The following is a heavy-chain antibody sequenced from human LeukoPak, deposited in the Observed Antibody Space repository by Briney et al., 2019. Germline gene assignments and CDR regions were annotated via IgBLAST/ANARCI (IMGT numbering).Heavy chain of an antibody. D-gene: IGHD2/OR15-2a*01. J-gene: IGHJ4*02. CDR3: ARDNSVDRHFDY. CDR2: ISYDGSNK. V-gene: IGHV3-30*03. CDR1: GFTFSSYG. Sequence: GGSLRLSCAASGFTFSSYGMHWVRQAPGKGLEWVAVISYDGSNKYYADSVKGRFTISRNNSKNTLYLQMNSLRAEDTAVYYCARDNSVDRHFDYWGQGTLVTVSS.